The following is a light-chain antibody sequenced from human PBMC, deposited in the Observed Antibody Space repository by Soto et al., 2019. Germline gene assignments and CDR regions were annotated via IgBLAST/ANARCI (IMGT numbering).Light chain of an antibody. CDR3: SSYTGGNGLI. J-gene: IGLJ2*01. Sequence: QSALTQPPSASGSPGQSVTISCTGTSSDVGAYKYVSWYQQFPGKAPKLILYEVNKRPSGVPDRFSGSKSGNTASLTVSGLQADDEADYFCSSYTGGNGLIFGGGTKLTVL. V-gene: IGLV2-8*01. CDR1: SSDVGAYKY. CDR2: EVN.